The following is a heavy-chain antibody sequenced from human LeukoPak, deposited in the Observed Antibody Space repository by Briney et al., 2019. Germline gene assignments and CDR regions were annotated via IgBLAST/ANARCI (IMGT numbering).Heavy chain of an antibody. CDR1: GGSFSGYY. CDR2: INHSGST. CDR3: ARAGDMVRGVISYDYYYMDV. V-gene: IGHV4-34*01. J-gene: IGHJ6*03. Sequence: PSETLSLTCAVYGGSFSGYYWSWIRQPPGKGLEWIGEINHSGSTNYNPSLKSRATISVDTSKNQFSLKLSSVTAADTAVYYCARAGDMVRGVISYDYYYMDVWGKGTTVTVSS. D-gene: IGHD3-10*01.